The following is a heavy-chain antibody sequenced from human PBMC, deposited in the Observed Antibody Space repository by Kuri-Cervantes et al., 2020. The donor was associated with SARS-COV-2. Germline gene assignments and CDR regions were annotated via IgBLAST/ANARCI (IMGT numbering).Heavy chain of an antibody. CDR3: ARGRVGATPGRFVGFDY. D-gene: IGHD1-26*01. V-gene: IGHV4-34*01. CDR2: INYSGST. J-gene: IGHJ4*02. CDR1: GGSLSGYY. Sequence: GSLRLSCAVYGGSLSGYYWTWIRQPPGKGLEWIGEINYSGSTNYNPSLKSRVTISVDTSKNQFSLKLSSVTAADTAVYYCARGRVGATPGRFVGFDYWGQGTLVTVSS.